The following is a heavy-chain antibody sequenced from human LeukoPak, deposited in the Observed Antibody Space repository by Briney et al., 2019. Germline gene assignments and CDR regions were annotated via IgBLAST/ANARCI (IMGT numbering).Heavy chain of an antibody. CDR3: ARGGLRLRYFDWLSSWFDP. Sequence: PGGSLRLSCAASGFTFSSYSMNWVRQAPGKGLEWVSSISSSSSCIYYADSVKGRFTISRDNAKNSLYLQMNSLRAEDTAVYYCARGGLRLRYFDWLSSWFDPWGQGTLVTVSS. V-gene: IGHV3-21*01. D-gene: IGHD3-9*01. J-gene: IGHJ5*02. CDR1: GFTFSSYS. CDR2: ISSSSSCI.